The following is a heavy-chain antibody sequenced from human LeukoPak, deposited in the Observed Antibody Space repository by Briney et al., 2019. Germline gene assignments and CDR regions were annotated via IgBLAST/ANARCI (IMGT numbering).Heavy chain of an antibody. CDR3: AREPLISSTSVYYYMDV. CDR2: IIPIFGTA. D-gene: IGHD6-6*01. V-gene: IGHV1-69*05. CDR1: VGTFSHSG. Sequence: SVKLSCKASVGTFSHSGIRGVRQARGQGLEWMGGIIPIFGTANSAQKSQGRVTITTDESTSTGYMELSGLRSEDTAVYYCAREPLISSTSVYYYMDVWGEETTVTVSS. J-gene: IGHJ6*03.